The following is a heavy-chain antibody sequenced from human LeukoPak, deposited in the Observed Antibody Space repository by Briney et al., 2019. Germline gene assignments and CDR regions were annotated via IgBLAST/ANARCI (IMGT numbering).Heavy chain of an antibody. D-gene: IGHD5-12*01. CDR2: INPSGGST. Sequence: ASVKLSCKASGYTFTSYYMHWVRQAPGQGLEWMGIINPSGGSTSYAQKFQGRVTMTRDMSTSTVYMELSRLRSDDTAVYYCARATIVATISTFDYWGQGTLVTVSS. J-gene: IGHJ4*02. V-gene: IGHV1-46*01. CDR1: GYTFTSYY. CDR3: ARATIVATISTFDY.